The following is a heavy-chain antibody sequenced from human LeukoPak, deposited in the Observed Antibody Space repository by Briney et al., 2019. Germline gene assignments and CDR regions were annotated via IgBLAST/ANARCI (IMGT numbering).Heavy chain of an antibody. Sequence: ASVKVSCKTSGYTFTSFGISWVRQAPGQGLEWMGWISAYNGNTNYVQKLQGRVTMTTDTFTSTAYMELRSPTSDDTAVYYCVRDGGVLFGEFPFDYWGQGTLVTVSS. CDR2: ISAYNGNT. CDR3: VRDGGVLFGEFPFDY. V-gene: IGHV1-18*01. D-gene: IGHD3-10*01. CDR1: GYTFTSFG. J-gene: IGHJ4*02.